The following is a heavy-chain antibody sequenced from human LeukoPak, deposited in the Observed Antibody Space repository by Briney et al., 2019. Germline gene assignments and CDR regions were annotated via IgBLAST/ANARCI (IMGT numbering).Heavy chain of an antibody. CDR3: ATAPPRRGWGGGCDY. V-gene: IGHV5-51*01. D-gene: IGHD3-16*01. Sequence: GESLKISCKGSGYRFTNSWHAWVRQMPGKGLEWMGMVYPGDSDTRYSPSFQGQVTISADKSINTAYLQWSTLKASDTAMYYCATAPPRRGWGGGCDYWGQGTLVTVSS. J-gene: IGHJ4*02. CDR2: VYPGDSDT. CDR1: GYRFTNSW.